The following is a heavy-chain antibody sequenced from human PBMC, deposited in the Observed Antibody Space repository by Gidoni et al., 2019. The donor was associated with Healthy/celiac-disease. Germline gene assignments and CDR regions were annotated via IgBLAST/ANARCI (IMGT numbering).Heavy chain of an antibody. V-gene: IGHV5-51*01. CDR1: GYSLTSYW. Sequence: EVQLVQSGAEVKKPGESLKISCKGFGYSLTSYWIGWVRQMPGKGLEWMGIIYPGDSDTRYSPSFQGQVTISADKSISTAYLQWSSLKASDTAMYYCARQLYLEGEGLEGMDVWGQGTTVTVSS. CDR2: IYPGDSDT. J-gene: IGHJ6*02. CDR3: ARQLYLEGEGLEGMDV.